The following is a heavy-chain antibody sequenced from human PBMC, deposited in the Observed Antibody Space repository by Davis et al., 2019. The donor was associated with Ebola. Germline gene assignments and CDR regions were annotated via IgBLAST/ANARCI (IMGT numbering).Heavy chain of an antibody. CDR3: ARDSGYGTSARPKDAFDI. CDR2: ISGGYT. V-gene: IGHV3-48*02. J-gene: IGHJ3*02. CDR1: GFSFTSYS. Sequence: GGSLRLSCAASGFSFTSYSMNWVRQAPGKGLEWVAYISGGYTYYAESVKGRFTISRDSAKDSLYLHMDSLRDDDTAVYYCARDSGYGTSARPKDAFDIWGQGTTVTVSS. D-gene: IGHD6-13*01.